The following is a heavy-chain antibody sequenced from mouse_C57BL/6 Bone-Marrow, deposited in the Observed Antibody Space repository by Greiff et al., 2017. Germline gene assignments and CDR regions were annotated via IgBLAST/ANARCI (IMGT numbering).Heavy chain of an antibody. D-gene: IGHD2-14*01. J-gene: IGHJ3*01. CDR1: GFTFSSYA. CDR2: LSDGGSST. Sequence: DVQLLESGGGLVKPGGSLKLSCAASGFTFSSYAMSWVRQTPEKRLEWVATLSDGGSSTYYPDTVKGRFTISRANAKNTLYLQLRHLRSEDTAMYDCAREEYDAWSWFAYGGKGTLVTVSA. CDR3: AREEYDAWSWFAY. V-gene: IGHV5-4*01.